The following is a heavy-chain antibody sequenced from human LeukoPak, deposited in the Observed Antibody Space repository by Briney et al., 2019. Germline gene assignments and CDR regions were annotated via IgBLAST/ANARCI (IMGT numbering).Heavy chain of an antibody. CDR3: ARDSGLDPSGVDDY. CDR2: INPNSGGT. Sequence: ASVKVSCKASGYTFTGYYMHWVRQAPGQGLEWMGWINPNSGGTNYAQKLQGRVTMTTDTSTSTAYMELRSLRSDDTAVYYCARDSGLDPSGVDDYWGQGTLVTVSS. J-gene: IGHJ4*02. CDR1: GYTFTGYY. V-gene: IGHV1-2*02. D-gene: IGHD3/OR15-3a*01.